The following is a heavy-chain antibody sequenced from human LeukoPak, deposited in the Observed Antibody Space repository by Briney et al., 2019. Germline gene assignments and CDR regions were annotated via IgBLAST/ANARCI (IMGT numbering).Heavy chain of an antibody. CDR3: SRRTSVAGRVFDY. Sequence: SVKVSCKASGGTFSSSGVSWVRQAPGQGLEWMGGITPLFGTANYAQKFQGRVTITTDESTSTAYMELSSLRSDDTAVYYCSRRTSVAGRVFDYWGQGTLVTVSS. D-gene: IGHD6-19*01. CDR2: ITPLFGTA. CDR1: GGTFSSSG. V-gene: IGHV1-69*05. J-gene: IGHJ4*02.